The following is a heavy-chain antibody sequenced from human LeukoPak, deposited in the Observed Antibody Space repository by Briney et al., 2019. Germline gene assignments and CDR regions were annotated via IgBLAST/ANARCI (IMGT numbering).Heavy chain of an antibody. J-gene: IGHJ4*02. Sequence: SETLSLTCAVSGGSFSGYYWTWIRQPPGKGLEWIGEINHSGSTNYNPSLKSRVTISVDTSKNQFSLKLSSVTAADTAVYYCARGGIVLMVYAIWGQGTLVTVSS. CDR1: GGSFSGYY. D-gene: IGHD2-8*01. CDR3: ARGGIVLMVYAI. V-gene: IGHV4-34*01. CDR2: INHSGST.